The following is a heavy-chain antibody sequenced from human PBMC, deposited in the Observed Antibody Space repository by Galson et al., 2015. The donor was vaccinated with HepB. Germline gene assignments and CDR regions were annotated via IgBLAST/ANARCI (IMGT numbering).Heavy chain of an antibody. CDR3: ARDSHYYDRYAFDI. D-gene: IGHD3-22*01. V-gene: IGHV3-21*01. CDR2: ISSSSSYI. J-gene: IGHJ3*02. Sequence: SLRLSCAASGFTFSSYSMNWVRQAPGKGLEWVSSISSSSSYIYYADSVKGRFTISRDNAKNSLYLQMNSLRAEDTAVYYCARDSHYYDRYAFDIWGQGTMVTVSS. CDR1: GFTFSSYS.